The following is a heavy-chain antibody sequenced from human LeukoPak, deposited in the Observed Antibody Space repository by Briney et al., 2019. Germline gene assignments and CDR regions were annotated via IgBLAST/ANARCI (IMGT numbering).Heavy chain of an antibody. D-gene: IGHD2-8*01. J-gene: IGHJ3*02. Sequence: SETLSLTCTVSGDSISRSRYYWGWIRQAPGKGLEWIGSIYPSGSTDYNPSLKSRVTISVDTSKNQFSLKLSSVTAADTAVYYCARALSGTRGVFDIWGQGTMVTVSS. CDR3: ARALSGTRGVFDI. V-gene: IGHV4-39*07. CDR2: IYPSGST. CDR1: GDSISRSRYY.